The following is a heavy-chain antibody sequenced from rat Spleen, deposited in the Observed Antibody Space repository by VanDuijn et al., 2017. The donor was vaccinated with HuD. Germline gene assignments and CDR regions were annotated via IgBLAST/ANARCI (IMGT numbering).Heavy chain of an antibody. V-gene: IGHV2-13*01. J-gene: IGHJ2*01. CDR3: ARDSLSLDY. Sequence: QVQLRESGPGLVQPSQTLSLTCTVSGFSLISYAVNWVRQPPGKGLEWMGGIWGDGSTSYNSALKSRLSISRDTSKSQVFLKMNSLQTEDTATYYCARDSLSLDYWGQGVMVTVSS. CDR2: IWGDGST. CDR1: GFSLISYA.